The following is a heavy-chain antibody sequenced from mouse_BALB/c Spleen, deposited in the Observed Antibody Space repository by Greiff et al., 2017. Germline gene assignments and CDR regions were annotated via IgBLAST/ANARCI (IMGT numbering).Heavy chain of an antibody. V-gene: IGHV1-9*01. CDR3: ARSGIRRGGYFDS. Sequence: QVQLQQSGAELMKPGASVKISCKATGYTFSSYWIEWVKQRPGHGLEWIGEILPGSGSTNYNEKFKGKATFTADTSSNTAYMQLSSLTSEDSAVYYCARSGIRRGGYFDSWGQGTTLTVSS. CDR1: GYTFSSYW. CDR2: ILPGSGST. J-gene: IGHJ2*01. D-gene: IGHD2-12*01.